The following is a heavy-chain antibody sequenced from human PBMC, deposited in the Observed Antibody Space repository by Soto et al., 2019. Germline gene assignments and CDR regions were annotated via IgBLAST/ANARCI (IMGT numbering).Heavy chain of an antibody. CDR1: GFTFSSYG. D-gene: IGHD6-19*01. CDR3: ARCIAVAVAGFDY. V-gene: IGHV3-33*01. Sequence: GGSLRLSCAASGFTFSSYGMHWVRQAPGKGLEWVAVIWYDGSNKYYADSVKGRFTISRDNSKNTLYLQMNSLRAEDTAVYYCARCIAVAVAGFDYWGQGTLVTVSS. J-gene: IGHJ4*02. CDR2: IWYDGSNK.